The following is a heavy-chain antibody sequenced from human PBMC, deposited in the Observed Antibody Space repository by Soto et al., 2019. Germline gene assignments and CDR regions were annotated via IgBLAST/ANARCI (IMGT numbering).Heavy chain of an antibody. V-gene: IGHV1-69*02. CDR2: IFPLTDIP. J-gene: IGHJ4*02. CDR3: ARGPLVVLNYFES. CDR1: GGTFRNYP. Sequence: QVQLVQSGTEVKKPGSSVKVSCKASGGTFRNYPINWVRQAPGQGLEWMGSIFPLTDIPDYAQNFQARLMXRXDXXTSTAYMELSSLTSDDTAMYFCARGPLVVLNYFESWGQGTLVTVSS.